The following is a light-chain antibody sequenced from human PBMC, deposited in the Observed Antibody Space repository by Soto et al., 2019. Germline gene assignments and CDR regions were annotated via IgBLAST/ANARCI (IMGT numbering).Light chain of an antibody. J-gene: IGLJ1*01. CDR3: CSYPGSSTF. CDR2: EVS. Sequence: HSVLTQPASVSGSPLQSITISCTGTSSDVGSYNLASWYQQHPGKAPKLMIYEVSKRPSGVSNRFSGSKSGNTASLTISGLQAEDEADYYCCSYPGSSTFFGTGTKVTVL. V-gene: IGLV2-23*02. CDR1: SSDVGSYNL.